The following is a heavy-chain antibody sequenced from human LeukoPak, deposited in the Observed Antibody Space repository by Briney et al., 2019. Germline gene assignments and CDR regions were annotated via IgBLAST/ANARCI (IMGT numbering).Heavy chain of an antibody. CDR1: GRSISNAGYY. J-gene: IGHJ6*03. CDR3: ARRREVWYHRGAYYYYFMDV. V-gene: IGHV4-31*03. CDR2: NSLSGST. D-gene: IGHD3-10*01. Sequence: SLFLTCTLSGRSISNAGYYWSWIRQHPERGLEWFGYNSLSGSTSYNPSLKSRVTISVDTSENQFSLKLSSVTAADSAVYYWARRREVWYHRGAYYYYFMDVWGKGTTVTVSS.